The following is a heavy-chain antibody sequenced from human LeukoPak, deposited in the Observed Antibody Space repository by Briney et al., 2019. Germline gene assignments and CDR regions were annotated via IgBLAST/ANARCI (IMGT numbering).Heavy chain of an antibody. D-gene: IGHD5-12*01. Sequence: PSETLSLTCTVSGGSISSSSYYWGWIRQPPGKGLEWIGYISYSGSTNYNPSLKSRVTMSVDTSRNQFSLKLTSVTATDTAVYFCARRPLSGYDVWGQGTVVTVSS. CDR3: ARRPLSGYDV. J-gene: IGHJ3*01. CDR2: ISYSGST. V-gene: IGHV4-61*05. CDR1: GGSISSSSYY.